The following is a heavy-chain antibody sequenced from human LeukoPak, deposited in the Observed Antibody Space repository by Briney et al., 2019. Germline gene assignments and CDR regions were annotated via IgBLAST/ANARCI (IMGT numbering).Heavy chain of an antibody. Sequence: GGSLRLSCAASGFTFSSYSMNWVRQAPGKGLEWVSSISSSSSYIYYADSVKGRFTISRDNVKNSLYLQMNSLRAEDTALYYCAREWAVADNYFDYWGQGTLVTVSS. CDR3: AREWAVADNYFDY. CDR2: ISSSSSYI. J-gene: IGHJ4*02. V-gene: IGHV3-21*04. D-gene: IGHD6-19*01. CDR1: GFTFSSYS.